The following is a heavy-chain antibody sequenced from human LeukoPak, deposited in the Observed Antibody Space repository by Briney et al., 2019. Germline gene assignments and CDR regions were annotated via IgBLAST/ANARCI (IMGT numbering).Heavy chain of an antibody. CDR3: ARHSKTAFGERAFDY. V-gene: IGHV4-59*08. Sequence: SETLSLTCTVSGGSISYFHWSWIRQPPGKELEWIGYIYYTGNTDYNPSLKSRATLSVDTSKNQFSLMLSSLTAADTAVYYCARHSKTAFGERAFDYWGQGVLVTVSS. CDR2: IYYTGNT. D-gene: IGHD2-21*01. J-gene: IGHJ4*02. CDR1: GGSISYFH.